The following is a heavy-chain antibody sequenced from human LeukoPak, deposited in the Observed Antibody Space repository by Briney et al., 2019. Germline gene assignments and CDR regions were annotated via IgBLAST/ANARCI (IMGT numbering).Heavy chain of an antibody. V-gene: IGHV3-49*04. CDR3: ARGPIELWIHNGMDV. D-gene: IGHD3-16*01. CDR2: IRGNFYLGTK. J-gene: IGHJ6*02. CDR1: GFTLGDHA. Sequence: GGSLRLSCRGSGFTLGDHAMSWVRQPPGKGLEWVGFIRGNFYLGTKEYAASVQGRFTLSRDDSKNIVYLQMNSLKIEDTGVYYCARGPIELWIHNGMDVWGQGTTVIVSS.